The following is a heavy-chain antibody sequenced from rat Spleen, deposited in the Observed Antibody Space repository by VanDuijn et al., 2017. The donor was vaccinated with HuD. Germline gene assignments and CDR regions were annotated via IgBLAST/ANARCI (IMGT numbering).Heavy chain of an antibody. J-gene: IGHJ3*01. CDR2: ISYDGSST. Sequence: EVQLVESGGGLVQPGRSMKVSCAASGFTFSNFYMAWVRQDPKKGLEWVATISYDGSSTNYRDSVKGRFTSSRDNAKSTLYLQMNSLRSEDTATYYCALRYYGYTYDWFAYWGQGTLVTVSS. V-gene: IGHV5-22*01. CDR1: GFTFSNFY. D-gene: IGHD1-9*01. CDR3: ALRYYGYTYDWFAY.